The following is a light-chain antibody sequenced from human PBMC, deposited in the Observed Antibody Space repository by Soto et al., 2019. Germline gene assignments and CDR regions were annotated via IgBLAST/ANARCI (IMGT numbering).Light chain of an antibody. V-gene: IGKV1-5*03. CDR1: QSISRW. J-gene: IGKJ1*01. Sequence: DVQMTQSPSTLSATVGDRVTITFRAGQSISRWLAWYQQKPGRAPKVLIYKASTLESGVPSRFSGGGSGTEFTLIISSLQPDDFAAYYCQQFNSSWTFGQGTKVDIK. CDR2: KAS. CDR3: QQFNSSWT.